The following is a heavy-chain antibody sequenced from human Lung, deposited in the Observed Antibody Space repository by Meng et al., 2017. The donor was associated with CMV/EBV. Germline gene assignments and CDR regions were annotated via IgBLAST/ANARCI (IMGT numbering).Heavy chain of an antibody. Sequence: QVQGVQYGVGMKRPGASIKASGTASQSTVPGSGVSWFRQAPGQGLEWRAWLGSHDGDTSHAPRFQGRVTVTADRPTATAYMELRNLRSDDTGVYYCAKGTPGRRYAENWGQGTLVTVSS. CDR1: QSTVPGSG. V-gene: IGHV1-18*01. CDR3: AKGTPGRRYAEN. CDR2: LGSHDGDT. D-gene: IGHD3-10*01. J-gene: IGHJ4*02.